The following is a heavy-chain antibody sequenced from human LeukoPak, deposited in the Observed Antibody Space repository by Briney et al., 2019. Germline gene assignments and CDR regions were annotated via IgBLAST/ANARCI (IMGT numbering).Heavy chain of an antibody. CDR1: GVSIITYS. D-gene: IGHD1-26*01. CDR3: VLGARPSGY. J-gene: IGHJ4*02. Sequence: PSETLSLTCTVSGVSIITYSWTWIRQPPGKGLEWIGNIHDSGTTNYNPSLKSRVTMSVDTSKNQFSLKLSSVTAADTAMYYCVLGARPSGYWGQGTLVTVSS. V-gene: IGHV4-59*01. CDR2: IHDSGTT.